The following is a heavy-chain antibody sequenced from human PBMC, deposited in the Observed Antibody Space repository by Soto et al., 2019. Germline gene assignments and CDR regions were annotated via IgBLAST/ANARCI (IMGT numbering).Heavy chain of an antibody. Sequence: QVQLQESGSGLVKPSQTLSLTCVVSGGSISSGGHFWSWIRQPPGKGLECIGYIYHSGYTFYNPFLKSRVTISVDRSKNRCSVKLSSVTAADTAVYYCARGAGLLPEGFDPWGQGTLVTVSS. D-gene: IGHD2-15*01. CDR3: ARGAGLLPEGFDP. V-gene: IGHV4-30-2*01. CDR2: IYHSGYT. J-gene: IGHJ5*02. CDR1: GGSISSGGHF.